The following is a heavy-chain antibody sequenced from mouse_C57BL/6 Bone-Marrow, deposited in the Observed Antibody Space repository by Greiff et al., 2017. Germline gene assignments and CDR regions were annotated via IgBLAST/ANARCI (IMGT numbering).Heavy chain of an antibody. CDR1: GYTFTSYG. Sequence: VQLQQSGAELARPGASVKLSCKASGYTFTSYGISWVKQRTGQGLEWIGEIYPRSGNTYYNEKFKGKATLTADKSSSTAYIVLRSLTSEDSAVYYCGAGNGYWFAYWGQGTMVTVSA. J-gene: IGHJ3*01. CDR3: GAGNGYWFAY. CDR2: IYPRSGNT. V-gene: IGHV1-81*01. D-gene: IGHD2-2*01.